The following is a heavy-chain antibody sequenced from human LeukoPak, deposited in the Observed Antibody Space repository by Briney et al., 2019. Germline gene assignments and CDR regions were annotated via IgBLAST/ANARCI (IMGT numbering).Heavy chain of an antibody. J-gene: IGHJ4*02. CDR1: GYTFTGCY. V-gene: IGHV1-2*02. Sequence: GASVKVSCKASGYTFTGCYMHWVRQAPGQGLEWMGWINPNSGGTNYAQKFQGRVTMTRDTSISTAYMELSRLRSDDTAVYYCARTSSSWYYFDYWGQGTLVTVSS. CDR3: ARTSSSWYYFDY. CDR2: INPNSGGT. D-gene: IGHD6-13*01.